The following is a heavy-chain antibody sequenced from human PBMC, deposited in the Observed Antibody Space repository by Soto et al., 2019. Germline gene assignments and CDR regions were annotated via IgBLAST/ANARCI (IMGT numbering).Heavy chain of an antibody. CDR3: AFLGDIVVVPAAMSDVFDI. D-gene: IGHD2-2*01. V-gene: IGHV1-8*01. J-gene: IGHJ3*02. CDR1: GYTFTSYD. Sequence: ASVKVSCKASGYTFTSYDINWVRQATGQGLEWMGWMNPNSGNTGYAQKFQGRVTMTRNTSISTAYMELSSLRSEDTAVYYCAFLGDIVVVPAAMSDVFDIWGQGTMVT. CDR2: MNPNSGNT.